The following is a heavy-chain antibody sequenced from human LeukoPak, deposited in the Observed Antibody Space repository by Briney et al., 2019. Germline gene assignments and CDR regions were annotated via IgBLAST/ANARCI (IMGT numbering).Heavy chain of an antibody. CDR2: IRYDGSNK. D-gene: IGHD2-2*02. Sequence: GGSLRLSCAASGFTFSSYGMHWVRQAPGKGLEWVAFIRYDGSNKYYADSVKGRFTISRDNSKNTLYLQMGSLRAEDMAVYYCARDARHCSSTSCYNWYYYYYYMDVWGKGTTVTVSS. CDR1: GFTFSSYG. CDR3: ARDARHCSSTSCYNWYYYYYYMDV. J-gene: IGHJ6*03. V-gene: IGHV3-30*02.